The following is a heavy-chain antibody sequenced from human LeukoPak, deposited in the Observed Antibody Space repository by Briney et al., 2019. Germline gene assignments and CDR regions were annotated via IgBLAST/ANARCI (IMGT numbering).Heavy chain of an antibody. CDR1: GFTFSSYS. CDR2: IKQDGSEK. V-gene: IGHV3-7*01. D-gene: IGHD6-25*01. CDR3: ARDLSSGYFDY. Sequence: GGSLRLSCAASGFTFSSYSMNWVRQAPGKGLEWVANIKQDGSEKYYVDSVKGRFTISRDNAKNSLYLQMNSLRAEDTAVYYCARDLSSGYFDYWGQGTLVTVSS. J-gene: IGHJ4*02.